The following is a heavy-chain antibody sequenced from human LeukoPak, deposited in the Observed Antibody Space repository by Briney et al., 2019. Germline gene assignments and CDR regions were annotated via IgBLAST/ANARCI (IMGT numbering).Heavy chain of an antibody. CDR1: GFTFSSHW. V-gene: IGHV3-7*03. CDR3: TTNAVTTDY. Sequence: GGSLRLSCAASGFTFSSHWMSWVRQAPGKGLEWVANIKEDGSEIYYVDSVKGRFTISRDDSKNTLYLQMNSLETEDTAVYYCTTNAVTTDYWGQGTLVTVSS. D-gene: IGHD4-17*01. CDR2: IKEDGSEI. J-gene: IGHJ4*02.